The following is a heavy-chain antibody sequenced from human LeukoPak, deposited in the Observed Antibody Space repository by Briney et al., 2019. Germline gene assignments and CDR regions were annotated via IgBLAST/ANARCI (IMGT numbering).Heavy chain of an antibody. CDR2: IIPIFGTA. D-gene: IGHD1-26*01. Sequence: SVKVSCKASGGTFSSYAISWVRQAPGQGLEWMGGIIPIFGTANYAQKFQGRVTMTRDTSISTAYMELSRLRSDDTAVYYCARVYPAVVGATLGLDYWGQGTLVTVSS. CDR3: ARVYPAVVGATLGLDY. CDR1: GGTFSSYA. J-gene: IGHJ4*02. V-gene: IGHV1-69*05.